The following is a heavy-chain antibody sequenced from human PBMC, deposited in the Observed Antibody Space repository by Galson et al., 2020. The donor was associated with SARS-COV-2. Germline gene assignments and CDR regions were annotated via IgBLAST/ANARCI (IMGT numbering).Heavy chain of an antibody. D-gene: IGHD3-22*01. CDR3: ARDLGYDSSGYFHWFDP. Sequence: ASVKVSCKASGYTFTSYGISWVRQAPGQGLEWMGWISAYNGNTNYAQKLQGRVTMTTDTSTSTAYMELRSLRSDDTAVYYCARDLGYDSSGYFHWFDPWGQGTLVTVSS. J-gene: IGHJ5*02. V-gene: IGHV1-18*01. CDR2: ISAYNGNT. CDR1: GYTFTSYG.